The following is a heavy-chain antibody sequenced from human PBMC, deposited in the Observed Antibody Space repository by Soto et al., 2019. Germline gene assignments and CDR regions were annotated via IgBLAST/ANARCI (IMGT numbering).Heavy chain of an antibody. J-gene: IGHJ4*02. CDR3: AMEYCSSTSCYRDY. V-gene: IGHV1-69*06. CDR1: GGTFSSYA. Sequence: ASVKVSCKASGGTFSSYAISWVRQAPGQGLEWMGGIIPRSATANYAQKFQGRVTITADKSTSTAYMELSSLRSEDTAVYYCAMEYCSSTSCYRDYWGQGTLVTVSS. CDR2: IIPRSATA. D-gene: IGHD2-2*02.